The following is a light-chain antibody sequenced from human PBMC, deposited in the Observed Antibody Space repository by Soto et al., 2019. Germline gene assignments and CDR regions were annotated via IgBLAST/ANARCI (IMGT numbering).Light chain of an antibody. V-gene: IGLV2-8*01. CDR1: SSDVGGYNY. CDR3: SSYAGSNTPYV. CDR2: EVN. Sequence: QSALTQPPSAPGSPGQSVTISCTGTSSDVGGYNYVSWYQHHPGNAPKLMIYEVNKRTSGVPDRFSGSKSGNTASLTVSGLQAEDEADYYCSSYAGSNTPYVFGTGTKVTVL. J-gene: IGLJ1*01.